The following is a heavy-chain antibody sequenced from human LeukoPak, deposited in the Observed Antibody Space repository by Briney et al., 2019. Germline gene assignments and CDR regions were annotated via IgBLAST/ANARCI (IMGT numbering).Heavy chain of an antibody. D-gene: IGHD1-7*01. CDR2: ISSSGSTI. J-gene: IGHJ3*02. CDR1: GFTFSSYE. CDR3: ARDAYGNYGDAFDI. Sequence: GGPLRLSCAASGFTFSSYEMNWVRQAPGKGREWVSCISSSGSTISYADSVKGRFSIARDNAKNLLYLQMNSLRAEDTAVYYCARDAYGNYGDAFDIWGQGTMGTVSS. V-gene: IGHV3-48*03.